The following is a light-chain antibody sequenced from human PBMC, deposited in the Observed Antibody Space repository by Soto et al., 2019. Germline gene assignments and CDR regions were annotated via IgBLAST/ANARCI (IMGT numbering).Light chain of an antibody. CDR3: QQVISYPPG. V-gene: IGKV1-9*01. J-gene: IGKJ3*01. Sequence: DIQLTQSPSFLSASVGDRVTITCRASQGISTFLAWYQQRPGKAPKLLIYAASTLQSGVPSRFSGSGSGTEFTLTNSSRQPEDFATYYCQQVISYPPGFGPGTKVDIK. CDR2: AAS. CDR1: QGISTF.